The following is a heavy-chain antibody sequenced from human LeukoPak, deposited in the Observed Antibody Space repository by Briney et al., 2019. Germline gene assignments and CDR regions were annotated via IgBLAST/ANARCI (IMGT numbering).Heavy chain of an antibody. CDR3: ASVKLRFLEWSERNNWFDP. CDR2: INHSGST. J-gene: IGHJ5*02. Sequence: SETLSLTCAVYGGSFSGYYWSWIRQPPGKGLEWIGEINHSGSTNYNPSLKSRVTIPVDTSKNQFSLKLSSVTAADTAVYYCASVKLRFLEWSERNNWFDPWGQGTLVTVSS. D-gene: IGHD3-3*01. V-gene: IGHV4-34*01. CDR1: GGSFSGYY.